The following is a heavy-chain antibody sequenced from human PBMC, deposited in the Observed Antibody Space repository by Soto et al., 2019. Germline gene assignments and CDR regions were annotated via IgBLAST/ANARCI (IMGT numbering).Heavy chain of an antibody. CDR3: ARFGTVTTIEDYYYMDV. CDR2: IIPILGRA. D-gene: IGHD4-4*01. J-gene: IGHJ6*03. V-gene: IGHV1-69*02. CDR1: GGTFSSYT. Sequence: QVQLVQSGAEVKKPGSSVKVSCKAAGGTFSSYTISWVRQAPGQGLEWMGRIIPILGRANYAQKFQGRVTITADKSTSTAYMELSSLRSEDTAVYYCARFGTVTTIEDYYYMDVWGKGTTVTVSS.